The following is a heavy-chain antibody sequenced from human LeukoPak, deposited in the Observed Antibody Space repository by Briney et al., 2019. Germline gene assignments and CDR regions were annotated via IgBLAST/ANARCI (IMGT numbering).Heavy chain of an antibody. Sequence: GGSLRLSCAASGFTFSHHNMNWVRQAPGKGVEWLSYISSNTHTMYYADSVKGRFTISRDNAKNSLYLQMNSLRAEDTAVYYCAREGAFCGSTDCYDSLFDCWGQGILVTVSS. CDR3: AREGAFCGSTDCYDSLFDC. J-gene: IGHJ4*02. CDR2: ISSNTHTM. D-gene: IGHD2-2*01. CDR1: GFTFSHHN. V-gene: IGHV3-48*01.